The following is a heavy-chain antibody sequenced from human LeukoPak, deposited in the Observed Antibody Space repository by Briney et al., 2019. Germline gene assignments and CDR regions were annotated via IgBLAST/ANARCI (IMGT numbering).Heavy chain of an antibody. Sequence: SGGSLTLSCAPSGLTFNNCAMNWVRHPVRGGLECVSTVSGGSSTYFANPVIGRFPLSRGNSQNTRYLEMGSLGAEDSAVYYCATYSGYHRNYNYCNMDVWGQGTTVTVSS. CDR3: ATYSGYHRNYNYCNMDV. CDR2: VSGGSST. CDR1: GLTFNNCA. J-gene: IGHJ6*02. D-gene: IGHD5-12*01. V-gene: IGHV3-23*01.